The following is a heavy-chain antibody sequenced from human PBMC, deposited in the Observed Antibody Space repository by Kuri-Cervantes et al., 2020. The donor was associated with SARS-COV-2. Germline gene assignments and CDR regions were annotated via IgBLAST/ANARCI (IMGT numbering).Heavy chain of an antibody. Sequence: SQTLSLTCAVYGGSFSGYYWSWIRQPPGKGLEWIGRIYTSGSTNYNPSLKSRVTMSVDTSKNQFSLKLSSVTAADTAVYYCARSQLLWFGERRYYFDYWGQGALVTVSS. V-gene: IGHV4-59*10. CDR2: IYTSGST. J-gene: IGHJ4*02. CDR1: GGSFSGYY. D-gene: IGHD3-10*01. CDR3: ARSQLLWFGERRYYFDY.